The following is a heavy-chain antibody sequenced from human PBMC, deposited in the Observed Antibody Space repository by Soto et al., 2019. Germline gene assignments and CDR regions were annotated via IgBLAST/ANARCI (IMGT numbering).Heavy chain of an antibody. CDR1: GGSIISGY. V-gene: IGHV4-59*01. J-gene: IGHJ4*02. CDR3: AGLRGYAGSPIDY. Sequence: PXETLSLTCTVSGGSIISGYWSWIRQPPGKGLEWIGYISHSGNTNYNPSVKSRVTLSVDTPKNQFSLRLSSVATADTAVYYCAGLRGYAGSPIDYWGQGTLVTVSS. CDR2: ISHSGNT. D-gene: IGHD2-15*01.